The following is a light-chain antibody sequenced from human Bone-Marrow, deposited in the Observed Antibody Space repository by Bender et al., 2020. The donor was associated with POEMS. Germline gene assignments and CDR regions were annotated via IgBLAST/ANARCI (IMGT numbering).Light chain of an antibody. J-gene: IGLJ2*01. CDR3: SSYTTSSTVV. CDR1: RRDVGGYNY. CDR2: DVT. Sequence: QSALTQPASVSGSPGQSITISCAGTRRDVGGYNYVPWYQEHPGTAPKLMIFDVTKRPSGVSNRFSGSKSGNTASLTISGLQAEDEADYYCSSYTTSSTVVFGGGTKLTVL. V-gene: IGLV2-14*03.